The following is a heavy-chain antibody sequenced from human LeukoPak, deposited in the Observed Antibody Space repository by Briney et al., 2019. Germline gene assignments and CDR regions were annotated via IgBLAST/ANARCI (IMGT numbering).Heavy chain of an antibody. V-gene: IGHV3-20*04. J-gene: IGHJ5*02. CDR3: ASFGSSGWYNWFDP. Sequence: TGGSLRLSCAASGFTFDDYGMSWVRQAPGKGLEWASGINWNGGSTGYADSVKGRFTISRDNAKNSLYLQMNSLRAEDTALYYCASFGSSGWYNWFDPWGQGTLVTVSS. CDR2: INWNGGST. CDR1: GFTFDDYG. D-gene: IGHD6-19*01.